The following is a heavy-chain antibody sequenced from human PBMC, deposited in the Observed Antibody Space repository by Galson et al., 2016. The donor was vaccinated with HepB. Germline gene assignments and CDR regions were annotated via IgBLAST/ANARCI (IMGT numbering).Heavy chain of an antibody. CDR1: GFTFSDYY. J-gene: IGHJ4*02. V-gene: IGHV3-11*01. CDR3: ARGLYYGDYAPNN. D-gene: IGHD4-17*01. Sequence: SLRLSCAASGFTFSDYYMNWIRQAPGKGLECISYIDSSGTTIYYADSVKGRFTVSRDNAKNSLYLQMNSQRAEDTAVYYCARGLYYGDYAPNNWGQGTLATGSS. CDR2: IDSSGTTI.